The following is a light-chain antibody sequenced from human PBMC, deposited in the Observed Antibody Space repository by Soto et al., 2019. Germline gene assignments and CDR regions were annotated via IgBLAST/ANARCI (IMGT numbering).Light chain of an antibody. J-gene: IGKJ1*01. Sequence: DIVMTQSPDSLAVPLGERATINCKSSRSVLWSPNNKNYLLWYQQKAGQPPKVLIYWASTRESGVPDRFSGSGSGTDFTLTISSLQAEDVAVYDCQQYYDTPWTFGQGTKVEI. V-gene: IGKV4-1*01. CDR3: QQYYDTPWT. CDR2: WAS. CDR1: RSVLWSPNNKNY.